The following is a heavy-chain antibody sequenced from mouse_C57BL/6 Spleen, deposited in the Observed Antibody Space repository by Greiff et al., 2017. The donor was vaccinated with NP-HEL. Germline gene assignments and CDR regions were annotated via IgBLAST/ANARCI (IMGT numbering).Heavy chain of an antibody. CDR2: IYPGDGDT. J-gene: IGHJ1*03. CDR1: GYAFSSYW. V-gene: IGHV1-80*01. D-gene: IGHD1-1*01. Sequence: QVQLKESGAELVKPGASVKISCKASGYAFSSYWMNWVKQRPGKGLEWIGQIYPGDGDTNYNGKFKGKATLTADKSSSTAYMQLSSLTSEDSAVDFCARRYYGSRYWYFDVWGTGTTVTVSS. CDR3: ARRYYGSRYWYFDV.